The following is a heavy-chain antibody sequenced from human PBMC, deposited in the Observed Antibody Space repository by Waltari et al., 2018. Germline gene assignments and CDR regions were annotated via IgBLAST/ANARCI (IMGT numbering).Heavy chain of an antibody. CDR3: ARGIDYGDLEEPYYFDY. Sequence: QVQLQQWGAGLLKPSATLSLTCAVYGGSSSGYYWSWIRQPPGKGLEWIGEINHSGSTNYNPSLKSRVTISVDTSKNQFPRKLSSVTAADTAVYYCARGIDYGDLEEPYYFDYWGQGTLVTVSS. D-gene: IGHD4-17*01. CDR1: GGSSSGYY. J-gene: IGHJ4*02. V-gene: IGHV4-34*01. CDR2: INHSGST.